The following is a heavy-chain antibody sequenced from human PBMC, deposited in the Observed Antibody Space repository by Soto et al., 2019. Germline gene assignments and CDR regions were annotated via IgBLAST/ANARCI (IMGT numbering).Heavy chain of an antibody. Sequence: QVQLQESGPGLVKPSQTLSLTCTVSGGSISSGGYYWSWIRQHPGKGLEWIGYIYYSGSTYYNPSLKIRVTISVDTSKNQFSLKLSSVTAADTAVYYCASSVRPSITMVRGSAFDIWGQGTMVTVSS. CDR3: ASSVRPSITMVRGSAFDI. CDR1: GGSISSGGYY. CDR2: IYYSGST. J-gene: IGHJ3*02. V-gene: IGHV4-31*03. D-gene: IGHD3-10*01.